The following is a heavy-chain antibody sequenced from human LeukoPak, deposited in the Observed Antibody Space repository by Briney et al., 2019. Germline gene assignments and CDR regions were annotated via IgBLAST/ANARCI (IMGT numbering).Heavy chain of an antibody. Sequence: PGGSLRLSCAASGSTFSTYAMSWVRQAPGKGLEWVSALTNNGGSGGVTYYADSVKGRFIISRDNSKSTLYLQLSSLRAEDTAVYYCAKDVGPTVTIWFDPWGQGTLVTVSS. J-gene: IGHJ5*02. CDR2: LTNNGGSGGVT. D-gene: IGHD4-17*01. CDR3: AKDVGPTVTIWFDP. CDR1: GSTFSTYA. V-gene: IGHV3-23*01.